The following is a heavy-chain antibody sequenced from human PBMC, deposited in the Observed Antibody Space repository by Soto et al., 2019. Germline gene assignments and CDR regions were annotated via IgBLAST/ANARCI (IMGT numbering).Heavy chain of an antibody. Sequence: QVQLVESGGGVVQPGRSLRLSCAASGFTFSSYGMHWVRQAPGKGLEWVAVISYDGSNKYYADSVKGRFTISRDNSKNTLYLQMNSLRDEDTAVYYCAKSDFMVRGVIMPLDYWGQGTLVTVSS. D-gene: IGHD3-10*01. CDR1: GFTFSSYG. CDR3: AKSDFMVRGVIMPLDY. J-gene: IGHJ4*02. CDR2: ISYDGSNK. V-gene: IGHV3-30*18.